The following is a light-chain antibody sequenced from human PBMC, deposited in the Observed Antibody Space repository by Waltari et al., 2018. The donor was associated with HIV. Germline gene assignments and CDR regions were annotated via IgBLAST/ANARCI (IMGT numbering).Light chain of an antibody. CDR3: QQYNNWPPLT. CDR2: GAS. Sequence: EIVMPQSPATLSLSPGERATLPCRASHCVSSNLAWYQQQPGQAPRLLIYGASTRATGIPARFSGSGSGTEFTLTISSLQSEDFAVYYCQQYNNWPPLTFGGGTKVEIK. CDR1: HCVSSN. J-gene: IGKJ4*01. V-gene: IGKV3-15*01.